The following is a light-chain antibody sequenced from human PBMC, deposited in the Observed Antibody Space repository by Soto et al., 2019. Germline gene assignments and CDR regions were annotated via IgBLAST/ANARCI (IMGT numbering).Light chain of an antibody. CDR3: QQRAIWRGVT. CDR2: DAS. Sequence: EIVMTQSPATLSLSPGERATLSCGASQSVSSKLAWFQQKPGQAPSLLVYDASNRATGVPARFSGIGSGTDFTLTISRLETQDFAVYYCQQRAIWRGVTFGPGTKVDIK. J-gene: IGKJ3*01. CDR1: QSVSSK. V-gene: IGKV3-11*01.